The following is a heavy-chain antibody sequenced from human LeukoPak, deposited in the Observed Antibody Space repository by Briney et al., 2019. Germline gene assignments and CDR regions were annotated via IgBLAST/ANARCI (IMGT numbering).Heavy chain of an antibody. D-gene: IGHD6-6*01. Sequence: ASVKVSCKASGGTFSSYAISWVRQAPGQGLEWMGGIIPIFGTANYAQKFQGRVTITADESTSTAYMELSSLRSEDTAVYYCARAPLAARPPYYMDVWGKGTTVTVSS. CDR2: IIPIFGTA. CDR3: ARAPLAARPPYYMDV. CDR1: GGTFSSYA. V-gene: IGHV1-69*13. J-gene: IGHJ6*03.